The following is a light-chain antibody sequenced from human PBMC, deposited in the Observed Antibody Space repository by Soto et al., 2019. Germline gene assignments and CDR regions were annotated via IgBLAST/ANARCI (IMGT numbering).Light chain of an antibody. V-gene: IGKV3-15*01. J-gene: IGKJ5*01. CDR1: QSVSSN. CDR3: QQYNNWPPIT. Sequence: EIVLTQSPGILSLSPGERAALSCRASQSVSSNLAWFQQKPGQAPRLLIYGASTRATGIPARFSGSGFGTEFILTISSLQSEDFAVYYCQQYNNWPPITFGQGTRLEI. CDR2: GAS.